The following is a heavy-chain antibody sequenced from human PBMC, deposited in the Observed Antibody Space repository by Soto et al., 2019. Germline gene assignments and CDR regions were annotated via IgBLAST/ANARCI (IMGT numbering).Heavy chain of an antibody. Sequence: EVQVLDSGGGLVQPGGSLRLSCVASGFTFSNYAMSWVRQAPGKGLEWVSSISGGGSAYYADSVKGRFTISRDNSKNTVDLQMNSLRAQDTAVYYCAKMARGYCGGGRFNGGVGYFDYWGQGTLVTVSS. V-gene: IGHV3-23*01. CDR1: GFTFSNYA. J-gene: IGHJ4*02. CDR2: ISGGGSA. D-gene: IGHD2-15*01. CDR3: AKMARGYCGGGRFNGGVGYFDY.